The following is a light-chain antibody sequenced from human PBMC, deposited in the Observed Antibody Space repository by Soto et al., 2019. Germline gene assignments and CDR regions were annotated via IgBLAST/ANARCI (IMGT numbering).Light chain of an antibody. J-gene: IGKJ2*02. CDR2: KAS. CDR1: QSIRSW. CDR3: QQDNNYPWT. Sequence: DIQMTQSPSTMSASVEDRVTITCRASQSIRSWLAWYQQKPGKAPKLLIYKASSLQSGVPSRFSGSGSGTEYTLTISSLQHDDVATYSFQQDNNYPWTFGRATKLEIK. V-gene: IGKV1-5*03.